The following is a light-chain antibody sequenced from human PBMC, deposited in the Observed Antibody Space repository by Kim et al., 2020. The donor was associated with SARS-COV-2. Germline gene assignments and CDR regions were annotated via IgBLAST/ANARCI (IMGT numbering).Light chain of an antibody. CDR3: QVWDINTDHPVI. CDR1: NIESKS. V-gene: IGLV3-21*04. J-gene: IGLJ2*01. CDR2: YDI. Sequence: PGKTASINCGGDNIESKSVHWYQHKPGQAPLLVISYDINRPSGIPERFSGSNSGNTATLTITRVEAGDEADYYCQVWDINTDHPVIFGGGTQLTVL.